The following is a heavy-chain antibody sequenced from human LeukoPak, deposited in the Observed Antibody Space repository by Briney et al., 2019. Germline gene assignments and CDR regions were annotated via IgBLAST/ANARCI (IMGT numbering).Heavy chain of an antibody. CDR3: ARGIFGPLVRWLSSYYYYYYYMDV. CDR2: INHSGST. Sequence: SETLSLTCTVSGGPISSNIYYWGWIRQPPGKGLEWIGEINHSGSTNYNPSLKSRVTISVDTSKNQFSLKLSSVTAADTAVYYCARGIFGPLVRWLSSYYYYYYYMDVWGKGTTVAVSS. D-gene: IGHD6-6*01. J-gene: IGHJ6*03. V-gene: IGHV4-39*07. CDR1: GGPISSNIYY.